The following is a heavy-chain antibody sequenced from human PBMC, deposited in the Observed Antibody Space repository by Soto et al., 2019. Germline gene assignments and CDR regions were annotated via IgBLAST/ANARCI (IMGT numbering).Heavy chain of an antibody. Sequence: PGGSLRLSCAASGFTVSSNYMSWVRQAPGKGLEWVSVIYSGASGGNTYYADSVKGRFTISRDNSKNTLFLQMNSLRAEDTAVYYCVRDRYGGEYVTDYWGQGTLVTVS. CDR1: GFTVSSNY. CDR2: IYSGASGGNT. V-gene: IGHV3-66*01. D-gene: IGHD3-16*01. CDR3: VRDRYGGEYVTDY. J-gene: IGHJ4*02.